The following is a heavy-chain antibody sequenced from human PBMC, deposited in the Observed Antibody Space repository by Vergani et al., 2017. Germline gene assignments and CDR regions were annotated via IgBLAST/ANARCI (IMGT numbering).Heavy chain of an antibody. J-gene: IGHJ4*02. CDR2: ISGSGVSA. V-gene: IGHV3-23*01. CDR1: EFTFSNYA. Sequence: EVQLLESGGGFVQPGGSLRLTCAASEFTFSNYAMNWVRQAPGKGLEWVSGISGSGVSAYYTDSVKGRFTISRDNSKNMLFLQMNNLRTEDTAIYYCAKQYFVSGNYLFDYGGQGTLVTVSS. D-gene: IGHD3-10*01. CDR3: AKQYFVSGNYLFDY.